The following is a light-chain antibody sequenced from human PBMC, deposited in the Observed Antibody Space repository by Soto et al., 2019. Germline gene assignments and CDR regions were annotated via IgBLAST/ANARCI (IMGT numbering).Light chain of an antibody. J-gene: IGKJ2*01. CDR1: QSVPSDW. V-gene: IGKV3-20*01. CDR3: QQYGNFPYT. Sequence: EIVLTQSPGTLSLSPGERATLSCRASQSVPSDWLAWYRHKPGQAPRLLIYGASSRATGVPDRVSGSGSGTDFTLTINRLEPEDFAVDYGQQYGNFPYTFGQGTKREIK. CDR2: GAS.